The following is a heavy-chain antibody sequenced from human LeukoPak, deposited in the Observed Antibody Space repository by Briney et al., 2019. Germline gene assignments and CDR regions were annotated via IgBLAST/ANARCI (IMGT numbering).Heavy chain of an antibody. CDR1: ALTFISYG. J-gene: IGHJ5*02. V-gene: IGHV3-30*18. Sequence: QRGPCLSPSWAPFALTFISYGIHWGRHPPRKGLEWVAVISHDETNKYYADSVKGRFTVSRDNSKNTLYMQMNNLRTDDTAVYYCVKAASGYYHWGQGTLVTVSS. CDR2: ISHDETNK. D-gene: IGHD3-22*01. CDR3: VKAASGYYH.